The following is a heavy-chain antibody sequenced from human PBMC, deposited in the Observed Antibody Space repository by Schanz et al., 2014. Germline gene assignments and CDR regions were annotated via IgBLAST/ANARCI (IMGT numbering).Heavy chain of an antibody. J-gene: IGHJ4*02. CDR3: VRVSFADPRLYRGMDRVIDY. CDR2: ISGSGGST. D-gene: IGHD5-18*01. V-gene: IGHV3-23*01. Sequence: EVQLLESGGGLVQPGGSLRLSCAASGFTFSSYAMSWVRQAPGKGLEWVSAISGSGGSTYYADSVKGRFTISRDNSKNTLYLQMNSLRAEDTAVYYCVRVSFADPRLYRGMDRVIDYWGQGTLLTVSS. CDR1: GFTFSSYA.